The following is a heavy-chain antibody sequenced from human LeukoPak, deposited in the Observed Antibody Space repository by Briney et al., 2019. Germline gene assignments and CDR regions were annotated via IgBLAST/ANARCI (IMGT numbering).Heavy chain of an antibody. D-gene: IGHD4-17*01. Sequence: ASVKVSCKASGYTVTSNAMHWVRQAPGQRLEWMGWINAANGNTKYSQKFQGRVTITRDTSASTAYMELSSLRSEDTAVYYCARVLISDYGDHAFDIWGQRSMVTVSS. CDR2: INAANGNT. V-gene: IGHV1-3*01. CDR3: ARVLISDYGDHAFDI. CDR1: GYTVTSNA. J-gene: IGHJ3*02.